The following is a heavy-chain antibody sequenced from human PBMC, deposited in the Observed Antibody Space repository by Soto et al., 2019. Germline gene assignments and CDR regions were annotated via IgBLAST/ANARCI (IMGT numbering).Heavy chain of an antibody. D-gene: IGHD5-12*01. J-gene: IGHJ4*02. CDR3: ARAKFPSWGSSGYDPYYFDY. CDR2: IYYSGST. V-gene: IGHV4-31*03. Sequence: SETLSLTCTVSGGSISSGGYYWSWIRQHPGKGLEWIGYIYYSGSTYYNPSLKSRVTISVDTSKNQFSLKLSSVTAADTAVYYCARAKFPSWGSSGYDPYYFDYWGQGTLVTVSS. CDR1: GGSISSGGYY.